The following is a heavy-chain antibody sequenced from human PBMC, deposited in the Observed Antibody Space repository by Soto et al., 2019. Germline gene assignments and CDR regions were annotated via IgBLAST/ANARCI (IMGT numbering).Heavy chain of an antibody. V-gene: IGHV3-15*07. CDR2: IKSKTDGGTT. D-gene: IGHD3-10*01. J-gene: IGHJ4*02. CDR1: GFTFSNAW. Sequence: EVQLVESGGGLVKPGGSLRLSCAASGFTFSNAWMNWVRQAPGKGREWVGRIKSKTDGGTTDYAAPVKGRFTISTEDSTNTLYLQMNSLKTEDTAVYYCTTSGVRGVINYWGQGTLVTVSS. CDR3: TTSGVRGVINY.